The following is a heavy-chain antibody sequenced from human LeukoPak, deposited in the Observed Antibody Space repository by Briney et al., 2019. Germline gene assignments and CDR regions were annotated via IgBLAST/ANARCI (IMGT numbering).Heavy chain of an antibody. D-gene: IGHD3-3*01. CDR2: ISGSGGST. J-gene: IGHJ4*02. Sequence: GGSLRLSCAASGFTFSSYAMSWVRQAPGKGLEWVSAISGSGGSTYYADSVKGRFTISRDNSKNTLYLQMYSLRAEDTAVYYCAKPYYDFWSGYYIGGDAFDYWGQGTLVIVSS. CDR3: AKPYYDFWSGYYIGGDAFDY. CDR1: GFTFSSYA. V-gene: IGHV3-23*01.